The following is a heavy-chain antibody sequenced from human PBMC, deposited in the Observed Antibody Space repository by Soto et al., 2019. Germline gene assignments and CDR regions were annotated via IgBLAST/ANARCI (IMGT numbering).Heavy chain of an antibody. Sequence: QVQLVQSGAEVKKPGASVRVSCKASAYTFTSYYIHWVRQAPGQGLEWMGIINPSGGSTSYAHMFQGRVTMTRDTSTSTVYMELSSLRSEDTAVYDCARRRDGYNQLDYWGQGTLVTVSS. CDR2: INPSGGST. CDR3: ARRRDGYNQLDY. J-gene: IGHJ4*02. CDR1: AYTFTSYY. D-gene: IGHD5-12*01. V-gene: IGHV1-46*01.